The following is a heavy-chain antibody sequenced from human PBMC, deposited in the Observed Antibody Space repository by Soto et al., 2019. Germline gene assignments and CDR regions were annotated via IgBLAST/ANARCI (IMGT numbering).Heavy chain of an antibody. D-gene: IGHD3-9*01. V-gene: IGHV3-21*01. J-gene: IGHJ6*02. CDR3: SRDRVLRYFDWLGDYGMDV. Sequence: GGSLRLSCAASGFTFSSYSMNWVRQAPGKGLEWVSSISSSSSYIYYADSVKGRFTISRDNAKNSLYLQMNNLRAEETDMNNSSRDRVLRYFDWLGDYGMDVWGQGTTVTVSS. CDR2: ISSSSSYI. CDR1: GFTFSSYS.